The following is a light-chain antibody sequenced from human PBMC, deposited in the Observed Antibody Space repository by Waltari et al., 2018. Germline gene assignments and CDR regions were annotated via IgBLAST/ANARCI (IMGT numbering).Light chain of an antibody. CDR2: AAA. CDR1: QRISSY. CDR3: QQSYSTPLT. Sequence: DIQMTQSPSSLSASVGDRVTITCRASQRISSYLNWYQQKPGKAPKRLIYAAASLQSGVPSRFSGSGSGTDCTLTISSLQSEDFATYYCQQSYSTPLTCGQGARLEIK. J-gene: IGKJ5*01. V-gene: IGKV1-39*01.